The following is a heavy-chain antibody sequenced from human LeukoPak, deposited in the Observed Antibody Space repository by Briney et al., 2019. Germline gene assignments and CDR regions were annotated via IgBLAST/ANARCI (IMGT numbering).Heavy chain of an antibody. D-gene: IGHD3-22*01. J-gene: IGHJ1*01. CDR2: IYSTGST. V-gene: IGHV4-59*01. CDR3: ARDYSDSSGYSPFQH. Sequence: PSETLSLTCTVSGGSISSNYWNWIRQPPGKGLEWIGFIYSTGSTIYNPSLKSRVTISVDTSKNQFSLRLTSVTAVDTAVYYCARDYSDSSGYSPFQHWGQGTPVTVSS. CDR1: GGSISSNY.